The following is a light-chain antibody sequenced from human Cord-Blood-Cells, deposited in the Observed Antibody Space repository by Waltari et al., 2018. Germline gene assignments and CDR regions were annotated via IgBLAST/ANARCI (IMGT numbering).Light chain of an antibody. J-gene: IGLJ3*02. V-gene: IGLV3-19*01. CDR3: NSRDSSGNHWV. Sequence: SSELTQDPAVSVALGQTVRITCQGDSLRSYYASWYQQKPGQAPVLVIYGKNNRPSGILDRFSGSSSGNTASLTSTGAQAEDEADYYCNSRDSSGNHWVFGGGTKLTVL. CDR1: SLRSYY. CDR2: GKN.